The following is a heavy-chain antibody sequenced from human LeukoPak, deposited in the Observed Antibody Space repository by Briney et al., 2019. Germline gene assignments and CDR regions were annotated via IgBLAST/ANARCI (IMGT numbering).Heavy chain of an antibody. Sequence: PGGSLRLSCAASGFTFSSYWMSWVRQAPGKGLEWVANIKQDGSESYSVDSVKGRFTFSRDNAKNSLYLQMNSLRAEDTAVYYCARLFGYSYGYFDYWGQGTLVTVSS. J-gene: IGHJ4*02. V-gene: IGHV3-7*01. CDR2: IKQDGSES. CDR3: ARLFGYSYGYFDY. CDR1: GFTFSSYW. D-gene: IGHD5-18*01.